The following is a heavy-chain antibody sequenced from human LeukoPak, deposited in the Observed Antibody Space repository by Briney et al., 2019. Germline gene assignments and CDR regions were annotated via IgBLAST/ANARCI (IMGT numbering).Heavy chain of an antibody. V-gene: IGHV4-34*01. CDR1: GGSFSGYY. D-gene: IGHD2-2*03. Sequence: SETLSLTCAVYGGSFSGYYWSWIRQPPGKGLEWIGEINHSGSTNYNPSLKSRVTISVDTSENQFSLKLSSVTAADTAVYYCARGRVDIVVVPAAVSRYFDYWGQGTLVTVSS. CDR2: INHSGST. CDR3: ARGRVDIVVVPAAVSRYFDY. J-gene: IGHJ4*02.